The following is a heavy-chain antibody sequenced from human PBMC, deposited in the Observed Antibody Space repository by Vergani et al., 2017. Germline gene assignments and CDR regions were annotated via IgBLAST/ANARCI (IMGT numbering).Heavy chain of an antibody. D-gene: IGHD2-15*01. CDR1: GFRVTTYY. J-gene: IGHJ4*01. Sequence: EVQLLESGGGSVQPGESLRVSCLASGFRVTTYYMSWVRQAPGKGLEWVSVIKSDGRTSYAESVRGRFTISRDTSRNAVYLQMNILRVEDTGVYYCTRSECSGTTCYGHYFDLWGHGILVTVSS. CDR2: IKSDGRT. CDR3: TRSECSGTTCYGHYFDL. V-gene: IGHV3-66*02.